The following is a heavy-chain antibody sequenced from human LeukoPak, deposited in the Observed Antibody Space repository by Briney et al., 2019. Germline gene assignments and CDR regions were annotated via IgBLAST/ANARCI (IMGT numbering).Heavy chain of an antibody. CDR2: IHYSGST. D-gene: IGHD2-2*01. J-gene: IGHJ6*02. CDR1: GGSISSYY. V-gene: IGHV4-59*12. Sequence: SETLSLTCTVSGGSISSYYWSWIRQPPGKGLEWIGYIHYSGSTNYNPSLKSRVTISVDTSKNQFSLKVNSVTAADTAVYFCARDAGHQLSRRNYYAMDVWGQGTTVTVSS. CDR3: ARDAGHQLSRRNYYAMDV.